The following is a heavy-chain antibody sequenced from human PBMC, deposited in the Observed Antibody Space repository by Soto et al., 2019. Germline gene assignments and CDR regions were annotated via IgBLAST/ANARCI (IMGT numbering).Heavy chain of an antibody. Sequence: QVQLQESGPGLVKPSQTLSLTCTVSGGSISSGGYYWSWIRQHPGKGLEWIGYIYYSGSTYYNPSLKSRVTISVDTSKNQFSLKLSSVTAADTAVYYCPMRDPFNYYFDYWCQGTLVTVSS. CDR2: IYYSGST. J-gene: IGHJ4*02. V-gene: IGHV4-31*03. D-gene: IGHD1-20*01. CDR1: GGSISSGGYY. CDR3: PMRDPFNYYFDY.